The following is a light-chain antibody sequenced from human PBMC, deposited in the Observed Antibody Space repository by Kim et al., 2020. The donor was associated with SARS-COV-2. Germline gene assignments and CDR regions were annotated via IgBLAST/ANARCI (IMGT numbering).Light chain of an antibody. J-gene: IGKJ2*01. CDR2: GAS. Sequence: SPGEIATLSCRASQSVSSSYLAWYQQKPGQAPRLLIYGASSRATGIPDRFSGSGSGTDFTLTISRLEPEDFAVYYCQQYGSSPEYTFGQWTKLEI. CDR3: QQYGSSPEYT. V-gene: IGKV3-20*01. CDR1: QSVSSSY.